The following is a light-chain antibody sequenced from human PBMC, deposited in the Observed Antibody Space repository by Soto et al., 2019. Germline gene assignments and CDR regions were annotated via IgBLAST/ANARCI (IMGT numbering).Light chain of an antibody. CDR3: KKYGSSPWT. CDR2: GAS. CDR1: QSVSSSY. Sequence: EIVLTHTPGTLSLSPGERATLACTSSQSVSSSYLAWYQQKPGQAPRLLIYGASSRATGIPDRFSGSGSGTDFTLTISSLEPEDFAVYYCKKYGSSPWTCGHGTKVDIK. V-gene: IGKV3-20*01. J-gene: IGKJ1*01.